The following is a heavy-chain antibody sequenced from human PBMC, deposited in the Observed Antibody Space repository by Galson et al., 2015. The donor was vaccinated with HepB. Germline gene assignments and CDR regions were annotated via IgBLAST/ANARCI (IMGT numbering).Heavy chain of an antibody. D-gene: IGHD1-26*01. CDR1: GYTFTTYS. V-gene: IGHV7-4-1*02. CDR2: INTNTGIP. J-gene: IGHJ4*02. Sequence: SVKVSCKASGYTFTTYSLNWVRQAPGQGLEWMGWINTNTGIPTYAPGFPGRFVFSLDTSVSPAYLQISGLKAEDTAVYFCAGVPDGSYWDFDYWGQGTLVTVSA. CDR3: AGVPDGSYWDFDY.